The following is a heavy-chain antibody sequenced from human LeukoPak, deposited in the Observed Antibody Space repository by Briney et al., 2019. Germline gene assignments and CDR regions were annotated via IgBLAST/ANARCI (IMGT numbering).Heavy chain of an antibody. CDR1: GFTFSGFW. D-gene: IGHD6-13*01. CDR2: IKQDESQK. CDR3: AREITGSSWTYYYYYYMDV. Sequence: GGSLRLSCTVSGFTFSGFWMSWVRQAPGRGLEWVASIKQDESQKHYVDSVKGRFTISRDNAKNSLYLQMNSLRAEDTAVYYCAREITGSSWTYYYYYYMDVWGKGTTVTVSS. J-gene: IGHJ6*03. V-gene: IGHV3-7*01.